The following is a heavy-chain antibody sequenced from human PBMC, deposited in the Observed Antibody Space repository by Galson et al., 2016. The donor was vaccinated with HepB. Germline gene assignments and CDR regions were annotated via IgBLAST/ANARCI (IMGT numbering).Heavy chain of an antibody. V-gene: IGHV3-11*01. CDR1: GFTFSDYY. CDR2: ISSIGGSI. J-gene: IGHJ4*02. Sequence: LRLSCAASGFTFSDYYMSWIRQAPGKGLEWISYISSIGGSIHYADSVEGRFTISRDNTKNSLYLQMYSLRAEDTAVYYCARSVGRGPAAHFDFWGQGTLVTVSS. D-gene: IGHD2-2*01. CDR3: ARSVGRGPAAHFDF.